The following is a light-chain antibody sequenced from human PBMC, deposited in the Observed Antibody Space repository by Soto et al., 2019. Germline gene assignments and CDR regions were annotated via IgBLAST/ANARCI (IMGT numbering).Light chain of an antibody. V-gene: IGKV1D-12*01. J-gene: IGKJ2*01. CDR2: AAS. CDR1: QGITNW. Sequence: DIQMTQSPSSVSASVGDRVPITCRASQGITNWLAWYQQKPGKAPNLLIFAASSLQGAVPSRFSGRGSGTDFTLTISSLQPEDFATYYCQQTNSFPYTFGQGTKLEIK. CDR3: QQTNSFPYT.